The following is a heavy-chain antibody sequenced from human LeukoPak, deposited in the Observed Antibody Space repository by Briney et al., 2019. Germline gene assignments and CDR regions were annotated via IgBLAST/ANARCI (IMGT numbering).Heavy chain of an antibody. D-gene: IGHD6-25*01. CDR2: MNANSGNT. Sequence: ASVKVSCKASGYIFTSYDINWVRQATGQGLEWMGWMNANSGNTGYPQKFQGRVTMTRNTSISTAYMELSSLRSEDTAVYYCARPPSSGVSHYYYGMDVWGQGTTVTVSS. CDR3: ARPPSSGVSHYYYGMDV. V-gene: IGHV1-8*01. J-gene: IGHJ6*02. CDR1: GYIFTSYD.